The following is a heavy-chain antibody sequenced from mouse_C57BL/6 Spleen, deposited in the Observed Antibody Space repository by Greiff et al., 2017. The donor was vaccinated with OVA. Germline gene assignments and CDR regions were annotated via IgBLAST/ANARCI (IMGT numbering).Heavy chain of an antibody. CDR3: ARSRGDYDYEEYAMDY. J-gene: IGHJ4*01. Sequence: QVQLQQPGAELVMPGASVKLSCKASGYTFTSYWMHWVKQRPGQGLEWIGEIDPSDSYTNYNQKFKGKSTLTVDKSSSTAYMQLSSLTSEDSAVYYCARSRGDYDYEEYAMDYWGQGTSVTVSS. D-gene: IGHD2-4*01. V-gene: IGHV1-69*01. CDR1: GYTFTSYW. CDR2: IDPSDSYT.